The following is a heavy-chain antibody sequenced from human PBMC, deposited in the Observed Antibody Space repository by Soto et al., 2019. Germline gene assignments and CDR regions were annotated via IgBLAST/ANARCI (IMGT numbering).Heavy chain of an antibody. CDR2: IDWDDDK. CDR3: ARIQHGSDSFDY. Sequence: SGPTLVNPTQTLTLTCTFSGFSLSTTAMCVSWIRQPPGKALEWLARIDWDDDKYYITSLKTRLTISKDTSKNQVVLTMTNMDPVDTATYYCARIQHGSDSFDYWGQGIVVTVSS. V-gene: IGHV2-70*11. J-gene: IGHJ4*02. CDR1: GFSLSTTAMC. D-gene: IGHD2-21*02.